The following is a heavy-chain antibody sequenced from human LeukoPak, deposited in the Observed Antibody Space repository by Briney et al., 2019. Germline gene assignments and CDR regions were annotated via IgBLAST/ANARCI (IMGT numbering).Heavy chain of an antibody. CDR1: GFTFSSYS. D-gene: IGHD4-23*01. CDR3: ARFHQIRWYRYFDY. CDR2: ISSSSSSYSYT. Sequence: GSLRLSCAASGFTFSSYSMHWVRQAPGKGLEWVSSISSSSSSYSYTYYADSVKGRFTISRDNAKNSLLLQMNSLRAEDTAVYYCARFHQIRWYRYFDYWGQGTLVTVSS. V-gene: IGHV3-21*01. J-gene: IGHJ4*02.